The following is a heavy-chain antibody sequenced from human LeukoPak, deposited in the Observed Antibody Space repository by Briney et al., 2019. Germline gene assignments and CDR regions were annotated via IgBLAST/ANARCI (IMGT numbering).Heavy chain of an antibody. J-gene: IGHJ5*02. CDR1: GGSISSYY. Sequence: SETLSLTCTVSGGSISSYYWSWIRQPPGKGLEWIGYICYSGSTNYNPSLKSRVTISVDTSKNQFSLKLSSVTAADTAVYYCARLVDFDWTMGIVGWFDPWGQGTLVTVSS. CDR2: ICYSGST. CDR3: ARLVDFDWTMGIVGWFDP. D-gene: IGHD3-9*01. V-gene: IGHV4-59*01.